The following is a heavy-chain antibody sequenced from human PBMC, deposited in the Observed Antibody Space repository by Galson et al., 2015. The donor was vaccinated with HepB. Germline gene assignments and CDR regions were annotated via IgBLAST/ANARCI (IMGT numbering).Heavy chain of an antibody. CDR2: TYYRSKWCS. J-gene: IGHJ4*02. D-gene: IGHD3-22*01. Sequence: AISGDSVSSNRDAWNWLSQSPSRGLEWLGRTYYRSKWCSNYAASGKSRITINADTSKKQFSLQLNSVTPEDTAVYYCARGHYYDSNGAYYFDYWGQGTLVSVSS. CDR1: GDSVSSNRDA. V-gene: IGHV6-1*01. CDR3: ARGHYYDSNGAYYFDY.